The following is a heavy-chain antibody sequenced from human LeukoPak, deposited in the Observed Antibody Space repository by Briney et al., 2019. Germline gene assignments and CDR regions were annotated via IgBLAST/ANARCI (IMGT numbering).Heavy chain of an antibody. J-gene: IGHJ4*02. D-gene: IGHD6-19*01. CDR3: AKDYRDIAVARFDY. V-gene: IGHV3-33*06. CDR1: GFTFSSYG. Sequence: GRSLRLSCAASGFTFSSYGMHWVRQAPGKGLEWVAVIWYDGSNKYYADSVKGRFTISRDNSENTLYLQMNSLRAEDTAAYYCAKDYRDIAVARFDYWGQGTLVTVSS. CDR2: IWYDGSNK.